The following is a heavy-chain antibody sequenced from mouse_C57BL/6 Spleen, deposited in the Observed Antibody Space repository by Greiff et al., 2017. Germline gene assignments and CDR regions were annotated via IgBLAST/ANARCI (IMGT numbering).Heavy chain of an antibody. CDR3: ARGDYYGSSYALFDY. V-gene: IGHV14-3*01. J-gene: IGHJ2*01. Sequence: VHVKQSVAELVRPGASVKLSCTASGFNIKNTYMHWVKQRPEQGLEWIGRIDPANGNTKYAPKFQGKATITADTSSNTAYLQLSSLTSEDTAIYYCARGDYYGSSYALFDYWGQGTTLTVSS. CDR2: IDPANGNT. D-gene: IGHD1-1*01. CDR1: GFNIKNTY.